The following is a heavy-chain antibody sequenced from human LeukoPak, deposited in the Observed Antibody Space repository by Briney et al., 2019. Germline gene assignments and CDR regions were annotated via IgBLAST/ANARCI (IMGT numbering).Heavy chain of an antibody. CDR2: IYYSGST. CDR3: ARGYCSGGSCYLLFHWFDP. V-gene: IGHV4-39*01. J-gene: IGHJ5*02. Sequence: SETLSLTCTVSGGSISSSSYYWGWIRQPPGKGLEWIGSIYYSGSTYYNPSLKSRVTISVDTSKNQFSLKLSSVTAADTAVYYCARGYCSGGSCYLLFHWFDPWGQGTLVTVSS. CDR1: GGSISSSSYY. D-gene: IGHD2-15*01.